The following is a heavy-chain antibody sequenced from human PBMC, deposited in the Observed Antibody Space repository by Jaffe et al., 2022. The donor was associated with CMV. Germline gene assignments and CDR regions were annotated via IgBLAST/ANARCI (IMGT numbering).Heavy chain of an antibody. CDR2: IGTAGDT. J-gene: IGHJ6*02. Sequence: EVQLVESGGGLVQPGGSLRLSCAASGFTFSSYDMHWVRQATGKGLEWVSAIGTAGDTYYPGSVKGRFTISRENAKNSLYLQMNSLRAGDTAVYYCAREGGEGCSSTSCYPNGMDVWGQGTTVTVSS. CDR3: AREGGEGCSSTSCYPNGMDV. D-gene: IGHD2-2*01. CDR1: GFTFSSYD. V-gene: IGHV3-13*01.